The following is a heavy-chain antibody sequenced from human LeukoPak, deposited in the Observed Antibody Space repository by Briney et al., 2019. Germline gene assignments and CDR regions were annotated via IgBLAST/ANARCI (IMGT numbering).Heavy chain of an antibody. CDR1: GFTFSSYG. CDR3: ARGYYDYVWGSPLDP. V-gene: IGHV3-33*01. Sequence: PGGSLRLSCAASGFTFSSYGMHWVRQAPGKGLEGVAVIWYDGSNKYYADSVKGRFTISRDNSKNTLYLQMNSLRAEDTAVYYCARGYYDYVWGSPLDPWGQGTLVTVSS. CDR2: IWYDGSNK. D-gene: IGHD3-16*01. J-gene: IGHJ5*02.